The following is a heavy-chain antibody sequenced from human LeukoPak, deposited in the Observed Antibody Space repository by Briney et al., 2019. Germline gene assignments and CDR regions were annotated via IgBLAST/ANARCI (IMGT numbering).Heavy chain of an antibody. J-gene: IGHJ4*02. CDR2: MNPNSGNT. CDR3: ARSDSSSWYVY. Sequence: ASVKVSCKASGYTFTSYDINWVRQATGQGLEWMGWMNPNSGNTGYAQKFQGSVTMTRNTSISTAYMELSSLRSEDTAVYYCARSDSSSWYVYWGQGTLVTVSS. D-gene: IGHD6-13*01. CDR1: GYTFTSYD. V-gene: IGHV1-8*01.